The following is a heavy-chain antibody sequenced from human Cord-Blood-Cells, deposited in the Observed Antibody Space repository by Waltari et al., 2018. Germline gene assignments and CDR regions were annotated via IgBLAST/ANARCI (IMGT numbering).Heavy chain of an antibody. CDR3: ARVGYCSSTSCYAFDI. J-gene: IGHJ3*02. CDR2: IIPILVIA. CDR1: GGTFSSYA. Sequence: QVQLVQSGAEVKKPGSSVKVSCKASGGTFSSYAISWVRQAPGQGLEWMGRIIPILVIANYAQKFQGRVTITADKSTSTAYMELSSLRSEDTAVYYCARVGYCSSTSCYAFDIWGQGTMVTVSS. V-gene: IGHV1-69*09. D-gene: IGHD2-2*01.